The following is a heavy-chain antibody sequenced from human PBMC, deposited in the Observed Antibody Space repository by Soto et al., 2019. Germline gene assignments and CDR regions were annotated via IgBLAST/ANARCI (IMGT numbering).Heavy chain of an antibody. J-gene: IGHJ4*02. V-gene: IGHV3-33*01. CDR3: AREGEYYDILTGPPFD. D-gene: IGHD3-9*01. Sequence: GGSLRLSCAASGFTFSSYGMHWVRQAPGKGLEWVAVIWYDGSNKYYADSVKGRFTISRDNSKNTLYLQMNSLRAEDTAVYYCAREGEYYDILTGPPFDWGQGTLVTVSS. CDR1: GFTFSSYG. CDR2: IWYDGSNK.